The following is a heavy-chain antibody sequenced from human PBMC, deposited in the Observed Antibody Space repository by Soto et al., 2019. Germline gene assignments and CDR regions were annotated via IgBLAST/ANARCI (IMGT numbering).Heavy chain of an antibody. J-gene: IGHJ4*02. Sequence: EVQLVESGGGLVQPGRSLRLSRTTSGFSFADYTLSWFRQAPGKGLEWLGFIRNKAYGGTTEYAASVKGRFSISRDDPKSIAYLQMNSLKTEDTAVYYCTRDGRYSGYPPPAFWGQGTLVIVSS. V-gene: IGHV3-49*03. CDR2: IRNKAYGGTT. CDR1: GFSFADYT. CDR3: TRDGRYSGYPPPAF. D-gene: IGHD5-12*01.